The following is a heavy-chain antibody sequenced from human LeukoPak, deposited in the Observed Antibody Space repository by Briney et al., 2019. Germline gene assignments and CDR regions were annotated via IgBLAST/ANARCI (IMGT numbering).Heavy chain of an antibody. CDR2: IYYSGST. J-gene: IGHJ5*02. CDR3: ARGPGRRFLEWLLSTNWFDP. D-gene: IGHD3-3*01. Sequence: SETLSLTCTVSGGSIRSSSYYWGWIRQPPGKGLEWIGSIYYSGSTYYNPSLKSRVTISVDTSKNQFSLKLSSVTAADTAVYYCARGPGRRFLEWLLSTNWFDPWGQGTLVTVSS. CDR1: GGSIRSSSYY. V-gene: IGHV4-39*01.